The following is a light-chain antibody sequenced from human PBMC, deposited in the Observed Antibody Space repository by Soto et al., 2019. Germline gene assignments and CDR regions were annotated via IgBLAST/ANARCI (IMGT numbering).Light chain of an antibody. CDR2: TSS. Sequence: DIQMTQSPSSLSASVGDRVTITCRASQSISTSLNWYQQKPGKAPNLLIFTSSNLESGVPARFSGSGSGTDFTLTISSLQSEDFAVYYCQQYNNWPWTFGQGTKVDIK. CDR3: QQYNNWPWT. CDR1: QSISTS. J-gene: IGKJ1*01. V-gene: IGKV1-39*01.